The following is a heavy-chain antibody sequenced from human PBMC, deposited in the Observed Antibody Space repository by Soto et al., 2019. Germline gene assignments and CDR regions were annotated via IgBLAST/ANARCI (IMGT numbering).Heavy chain of an antibody. CDR3: ARARKAADATFDY. CDR1: GFTFSDYY. D-gene: IGHD2-15*01. V-gene: IGHV3-11*06. CDR2: ISSSSIYT. Sequence: GGSLRLSCAASGFTFSDYYISWIRQAPWKGLEWVSYISSSSIYTNYADSVKGRFTIYRDNAKNSLYLQMNSLRAEDTAVYYCARARKAADATFDYWGQGTLVTVSS. J-gene: IGHJ4*02.